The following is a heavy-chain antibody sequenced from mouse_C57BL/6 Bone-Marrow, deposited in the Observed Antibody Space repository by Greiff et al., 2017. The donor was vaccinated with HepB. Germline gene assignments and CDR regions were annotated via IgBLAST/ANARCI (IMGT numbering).Heavy chain of an antibody. J-gene: IGHJ2*01. V-gene: IGHV3-6*01. D-gene: IGHD2-3*01. CDR1: GYSITSGYY. CDR3: ARGLYDYYFDY. CDR2: ISYDGSN. Sequence: EVQLQESGPGLVKPSQSLSLTCSVTGYSITSGYYWNWIRQFPGNKLEWMGYISYDGSNNYNPSLKNRISITRDTSKNQFFLKLNSVTTEDTATYYCARGLYDYYFDYWGQGTTLTVSS.